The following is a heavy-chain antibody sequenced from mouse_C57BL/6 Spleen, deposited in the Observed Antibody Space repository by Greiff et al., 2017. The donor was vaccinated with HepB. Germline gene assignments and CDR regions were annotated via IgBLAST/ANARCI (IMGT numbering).Heavy chain of an antibody. CDR3: TRYGGYDYDGAWFAY. V-gene: IGHV1-15*01. CDR2: IDPETGGT. D-gene: IGHD2-4*01. CDR1: GYTFTDYE. Sequence: QVQLQQSGAELVRPGASVTLSCKASGYTFTDYEMHWVKQTPVHGLEWIGAIDPETGGTAYNQKFKGKAILTADKSSSTAYMELRSLTSEDSAVYYCTRYGGYDYDGAWFAYWGQGTLVTVSA. J-gene: IGHJ3*01.